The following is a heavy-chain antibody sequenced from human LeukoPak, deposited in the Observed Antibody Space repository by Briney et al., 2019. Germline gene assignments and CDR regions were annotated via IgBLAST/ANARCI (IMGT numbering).Heavy chain of an antibody. Sequence: ASVKVSCKASGYIFTGQFIHWVRQAPGQGLEWMAMYNPNSGDTTFSQRFQDRVTMTGDTSVNTAFMELSRLTSDDTAVYYCARGGPRGNGFDYWGQGTLVSVSS. CDR2: YNPNSGDT. D-gene: IGHD6-25*01. J-gene: IGHJ4*02. V-gene: IGHV1-2*02. CDR1: GYIFTGQF. CDR3: ARGGPRGNGFDY.